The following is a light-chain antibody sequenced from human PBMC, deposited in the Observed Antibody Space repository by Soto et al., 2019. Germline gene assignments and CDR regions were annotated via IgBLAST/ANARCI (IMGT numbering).Light chain of an antibody. Sequence: EIVMTQSPATLSASPGDRATISCRASQSVSSYLAWYQQKPGQAPRLLIYGTSTLATGIPSRFSGSGSGTEFTLTISSLQSEDVAVYYCQQYNHGWTFGGGTKVEIK. CDR1: QSVSSY. V-gene: IGKV3-15*01. J-gene: IGKJ1*01. CDR2: GTS. CDR3: QQYNHGWT.